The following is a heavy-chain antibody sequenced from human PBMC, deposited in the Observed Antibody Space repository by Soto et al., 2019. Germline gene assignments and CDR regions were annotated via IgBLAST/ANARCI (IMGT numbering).Heavy chain of an antibody. J-gene: IGHJ2*01. CDR3: AKRTVGWYFDL. CDR1: GFTFSSYA. CDR2: ISGSGGST. D-gene: IGHD4-17*01. V-gene: IGHV3-23*01. Sequence: EVQLLESGGGLVQPGGSLRLSCAASGFTFSSYAMNWVRQAPGKGLEWVSVISGSGGSTYYADAVKGRSTISRDNSKNTLYLQMNSLRAEDTAVSYCAKRTVGWYFDLWGRGTLVTVSS.